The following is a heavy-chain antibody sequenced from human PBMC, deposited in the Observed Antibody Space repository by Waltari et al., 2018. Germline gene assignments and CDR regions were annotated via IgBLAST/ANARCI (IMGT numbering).Heavy chain of an antibody. J-gene: IGHJ4*02. Sequence: QVQLVQSGAEVKKPGASVKVSCKASGYTFTGYYMHWVRQAPGQGLEWMCWINPNSCGTNYAQKFQGRVTMTRDTSISTAYMELSRLRSDDTAVYYCASEGEFSYCSGCSCYGYWGQGTLVTVSS. V-gene: IGHV1-2*02. CDR1: GYTFTGYY. CDR3: ASEGEFSYCSGCSCYGY. CDR2: INPNSCGT. D-gene: IGHD2-15*01.